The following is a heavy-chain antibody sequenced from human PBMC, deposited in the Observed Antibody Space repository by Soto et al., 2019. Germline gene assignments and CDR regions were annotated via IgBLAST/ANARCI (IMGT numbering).Heavy chain of an antibody. CDR2: IIPIFGTA. Sequence: SVNGSCTSAGGSLSGDAGGWVRQAHGQGLEWMGGIIPIFGTANYAQKFQGRVTITADESTSTAYMELSSLTSEDTAVYYCAAELYRGGICCSFDVWGQGTMVTV. CDR3: AAELYRGGICCSFDV. V-gene: IGHV1-69*01. J-gene: IGHJ3*01. D-gene: IGHD2-8*02. CDR1: GGSLSGDA.